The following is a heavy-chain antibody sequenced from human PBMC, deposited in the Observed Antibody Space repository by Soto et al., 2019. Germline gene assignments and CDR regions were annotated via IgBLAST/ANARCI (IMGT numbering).Heavy chain of an antibody. CDR3: ARDLADVHLWDAFDV. D-gene: IGHD6-13*01. CDR1: GDTFNSYR. CDR2: IVPMFGTT. Sequence: QVQLVQSGPELKKPGSSVKVSCKAPGDTFNSYRISWVRQAPGQGLEWMGGIVPMFGTTNLALKFEDRVRITADELTTTVYMEIRGLTSEDTAVYYCARDLADVHLWDAFDVWGHGTRVTVSS. V-gene: IGHV1-69*01. J-gene: IGHJ3*01.